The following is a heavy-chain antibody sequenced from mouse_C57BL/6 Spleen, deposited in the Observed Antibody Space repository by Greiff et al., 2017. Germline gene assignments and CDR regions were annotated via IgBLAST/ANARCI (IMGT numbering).Heavy chain of an antibody. J-gene: IGHJ2*01. CDR2: IYPGDGDT. CDR1: GYAFSSYW. Sequence: QVQLQQSGAELVKPGASVKISCKASGYAFSSYWMNWVKQRPGKGLEWIGQIYPGDGDTNYNGKFKGKATLTADKSSSTAYMQLSSLTSEDSAVYFCARFGTTVQEFLDYWGQGTTLTVSS. V-gene: IGHV1-80*01. CDR3: ARFGTTVQEFLDY. D-gene: IGHD1-1*01.